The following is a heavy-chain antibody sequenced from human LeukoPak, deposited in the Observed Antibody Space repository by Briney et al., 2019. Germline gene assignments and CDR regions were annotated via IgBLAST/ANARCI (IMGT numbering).Heavy chain of an antibody. D-gene: IGHD3-10*01. CDR2: IFYSGST. CDR3: ARVGARGGYYYYYMDV. J-gene: IGHJ6*03. CDR1: GGSISTSNYY. Sequence: SETLSLTCTVSGGSISTSNYYWGWIRQPPGKGLEWIGNIFYSGSTYYNPSLKSRVTISVDTSKNQFSLKLSSVTAADTAVYYCARVGARGGYYYYYMDVWGKGTTVTVS. V-gene: IGHV4-39*07.